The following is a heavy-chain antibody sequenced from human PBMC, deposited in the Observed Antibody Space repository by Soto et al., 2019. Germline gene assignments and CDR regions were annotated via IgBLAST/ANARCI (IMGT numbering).Heavy chain of an antibody. CDR3: AGDSLVAPGTYFDY. V-gene: IGHV1-3*01. D-gene: IGHD6-13*01. Sequence: ASVKVSCKASGYTFTSYAMHWVRQAPGQRPEWMGYIYGGNDYTKYSEKFQGRVTITRDTSATTAYMELSSLTSEDTAVYYCAGDSLVAPGTYFDYWGLGTLVTVSS. CDR1: GYTFTSYA. J-gene: IGHJ4*02. CDR2: IYGGNDYT.